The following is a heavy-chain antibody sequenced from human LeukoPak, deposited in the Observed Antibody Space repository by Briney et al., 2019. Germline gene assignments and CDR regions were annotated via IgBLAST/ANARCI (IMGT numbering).Heavy chain of an antibody. V-gene: IGHV3-53*04. CDR2: IYSGGST. Sequence: GGSLRLSCAASGFTVSSNYMSWVRQAPGKGLEWVSVIYSGGSTYYADSVKGRFTISRHNSKNTLYLQMNSLRAEDTAVYYCAREYGGGYSYGYYYWGQGTLVSVSS. CDR3: AREYGGGYSYGYYY. CDR1: GFTVSSNY. J-gene: IGHJ4*02. D-gene: IGHD5-18*01.